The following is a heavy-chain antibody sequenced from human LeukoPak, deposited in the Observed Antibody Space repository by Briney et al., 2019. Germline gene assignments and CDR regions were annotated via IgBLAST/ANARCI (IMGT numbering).Heavy chain of an antibody. D-gene: IGHD3-22*01. CDR2: ISGSGGST. Sequence: PGGSLRLSCVSSGFTFDNYAMSWVRQAPGKGLEWVSAISGSGGSTYYADSVKGRFTISRDNSKNTLYLQMNSLRAEDTAVYYCAKDHLDSSGYEGDFDYWGQGTLVTVSS. V-gene: IGHV3-23*01. CDR3: AKDHLDSSGYEGDFDY. J-gene: IGHJ4*02. CDR1: GFTFDNYA.